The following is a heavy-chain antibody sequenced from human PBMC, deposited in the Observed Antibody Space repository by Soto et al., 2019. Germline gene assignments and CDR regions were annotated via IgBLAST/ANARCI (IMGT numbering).Heavy chain of an antibody. J-gene: IGHJ5*02. V-gene: IGHV4-30-2*01. Sequence: SETLSLTCAVSGGSISSGGYSWSWIRQPPGKGLEWIGYIYHSGSTYYNSSLKSRVTISVDRSKNQFSLKLSSVTAADTAVYYCARVPTPSGQGSLVIVSS. CDR2: IYHSGST. CDR1: GGSISSGGYS. CDR3: ARVPTP. D-gene: IGHD1-1*01.